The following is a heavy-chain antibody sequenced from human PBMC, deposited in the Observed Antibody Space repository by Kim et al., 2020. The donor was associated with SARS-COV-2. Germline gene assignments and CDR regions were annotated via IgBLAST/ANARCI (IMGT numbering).Heavy chain of an antibody. D-gene: IGHD2-15*01. Sequence: SVKVSCKASGGTFSSYAISWVRQAPGQGLEWMGGIIPIFGTANYAQKFQGRVTITADESTSTAYMELSSLRSEDTAVYYCARESTVCSGGSCWENEPTWCDPWGQGTLVTVSS. CDR2: IIPIFGTA. J-gene: IGHJ5*02. CDR1: GGTFSSYA. CDR3: ARESTVCSGGSCWENEPTWCDP. V-gene: IGHV1-69*13.